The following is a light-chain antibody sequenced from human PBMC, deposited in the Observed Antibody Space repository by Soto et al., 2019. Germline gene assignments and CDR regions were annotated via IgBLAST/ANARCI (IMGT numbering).Light chain of an antibody. Sequence: SYELTQPPSVSMAPGKTARIICGGNNIGSKSVHWYQQKPGQAPVLVIYYDSDRPSGIPERFSGSNSGNTATLTISRVEAGDEADYYCQVWDSSSDHYVFGTGTKVTVL. CDR1: NIGSKS. CDR3: QVWDSSSDHYV. J-gene: IGLJ1*01. V-gene: IGLV3-21*04. CDR2: YDS.